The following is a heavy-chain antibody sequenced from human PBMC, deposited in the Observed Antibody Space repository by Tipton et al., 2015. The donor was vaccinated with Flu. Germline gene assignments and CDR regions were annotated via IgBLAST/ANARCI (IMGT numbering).Heavy chain of an antibody. Sequence: TLSLTCSVSGDSMTSSRYYWGWIRQPPGKGLEWIGSIFHSGSTYYNPSLKSRVTISVETSKNQFSLKLISVTAADTAVYYCARVAPGVESWFDPWGQGTRVTVSS. CDR3: ARVAPGVESWFDP. V-gene: IGHV4-39*07. J-gene: IGHJ5*02. CDR1: GDSMTSSRYY. D-gene: IGHD3-3*01. CDR2: IFHSGST.